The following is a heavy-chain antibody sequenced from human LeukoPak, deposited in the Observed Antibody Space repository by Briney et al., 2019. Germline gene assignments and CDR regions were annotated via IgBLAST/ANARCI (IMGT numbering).Heavy chain of an antibody. CDR1: GGSISSGGYS. V-gene: IGHV4-30-2*01. J-gene: IGHJ4*02. Sequence: PSETLSLTCAVSGGSISSGGYSWSWIRQPPGKGLEWIGYIYHSGSTNYNPSLKSRVTISVDTSKNQFSLKLSSVTAADTAVYYCARDGSYKRLDYWGQGTLVTVSS. CDR2: IYHSGST. D-gene: IGHD1-26*01. CDR3: ARDGSYKRLDY.